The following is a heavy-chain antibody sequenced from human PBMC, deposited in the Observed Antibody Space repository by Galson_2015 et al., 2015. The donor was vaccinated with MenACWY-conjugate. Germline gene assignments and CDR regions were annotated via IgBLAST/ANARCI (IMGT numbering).Heavy chain of an antibody. V-gene: IGHV1-69*13. CDR1: GGTFSSYA. CDR2: IIPTFGTA. D-gene: IGHD5-12*01. CDR3: ARPRVRSMVATGDYYYYYGMDV. J-gene: IGHJ6*02. Sequence: SVKVSCKASGGTFSSYAISWVRQAPGQGLEWMGGIIPTFGTANYAQKFQGRVTITADESTSTAYMELSSLRSEDTAVYYCARPRVRSMVATGDYYYYYGMDVWGQGTTVTASS.